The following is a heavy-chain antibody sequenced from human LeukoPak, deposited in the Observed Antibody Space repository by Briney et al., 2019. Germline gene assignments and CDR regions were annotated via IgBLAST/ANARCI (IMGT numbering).Heavy chain of an antibody. Sequence: GGSLRLSCAASGFTFSSYGMHWVRQAPGKGLEWVAVIWYDGSNKYYADSVKGRFTISRGNSKNTLYLQMNSLRAEDTAVYYCARDSQQWLVTYIDYWGQGTLVTVSS. D-gene: IGHD6-19*01. CDR2: IWYDGSNK. J-gene: IGHJ4*02. CDR3: ARDSQQWLVTYIDY. CDR1: GFTFSSYG. V-gene: IGHV3-33*01.